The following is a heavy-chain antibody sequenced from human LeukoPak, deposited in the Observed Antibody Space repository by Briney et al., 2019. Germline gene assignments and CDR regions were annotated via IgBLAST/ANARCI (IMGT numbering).Heavy chain of an antibody. J-gene: IGHJ4*02. CDR1: GFTFGAYT. CDR2: IFSRSESI. CDR3: ARASSWSYFDC. Sequence: GGSLRLSCAASGFTFGAYTINWVRQAPGKGLEWVSCIFSRSESILYADSVRGRFTISRDNAKNTLYLQMNSLRAEDTAVYYCARASSWSYFDCWGQGTLVTVSS. D-gene: IGHD2-2*01. V-gene: IGHV3-21*01.